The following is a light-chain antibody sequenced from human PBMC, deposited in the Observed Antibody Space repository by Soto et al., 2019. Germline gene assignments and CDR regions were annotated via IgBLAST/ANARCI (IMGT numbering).Light chain of an antibody. CDR3: HHYGDSRGT. J-gene: IGKJ1*01. V-gene: IGKV3-20*01. Sequence: EIVLTQSPGTLSLSPGERATLSCRASQSVSSSNLDWYQQKPGQAPRLLIYGISSRATGIPDRFSGSGSGTDFTLTISRLEPEDLAVYYCHHYGDSRGTFGQGTKVEIK. CDR1: QSVSSSN. CDR2: GIS.